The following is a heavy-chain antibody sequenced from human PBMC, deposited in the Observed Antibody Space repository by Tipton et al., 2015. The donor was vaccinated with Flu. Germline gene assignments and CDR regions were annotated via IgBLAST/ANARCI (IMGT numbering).Heavy chain of an antibody. CDR3: AIFKNPGP. J-gene: IGHJ5*02. D-gene: IGHD2/OR15-2a*01. V-gene: IGHV3-7*01. CDR1: GITVSSNY. CDR2: INEDGSTT. Sequence: GSLRLSCEASGITVSSNYMSWLRQAPGKGLEWVANINEDGSTTYYLGSVRGRFTISRDNARNSVFLQMNSLRVEDTALYYCAIFKNPGPWGQGTLVTVSS.